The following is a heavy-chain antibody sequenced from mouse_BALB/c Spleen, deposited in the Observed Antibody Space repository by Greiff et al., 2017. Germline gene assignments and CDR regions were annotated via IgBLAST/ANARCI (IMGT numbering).Heavy chain of an antibody. CDR2: INPYYGST. V-gene: IGHV1-39*01. Sequence: VQLQQTGPELVKPGASVKISCKASGYSFTDYIMLWVKQSHGKSLEWIGNINPYYGSTSYNLKFKGKATLTVDKSSSTAYMQLNSLTSEDSAVYYCARGSNYEFAYWGQGTLVTVSA. D-gene: IGHD2-5*01. CDR3: ARGSNYEFAY. J-gene: IGHJ3*01. CDR1: GYSFTDYI.